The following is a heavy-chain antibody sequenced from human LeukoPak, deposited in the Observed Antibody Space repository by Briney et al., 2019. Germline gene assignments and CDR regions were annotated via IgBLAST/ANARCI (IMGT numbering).Heavy chain of an antibody. Sequence: GGSLRLSCAASGFSVGSNYMSWVRQAPGKGLEWVSVIYTGNSTYYADSVKGSFTISRDNSKNTLYLHMNSLRAEDTAVYYCARDYGGSRDFDYWGQGTLVTVSS. D-gene: IGHD4/OR15-4a*01. CDR2: IYTGNST. CDR1: GFSVGSNY. J-gene: IGHJ4*02. V-gene: IGHV3-66*01. CDR3: ARDYGGSRDFDY.